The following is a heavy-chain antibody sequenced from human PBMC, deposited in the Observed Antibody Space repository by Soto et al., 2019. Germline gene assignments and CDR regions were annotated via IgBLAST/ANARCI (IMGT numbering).Heavy chain of an antibody. J-gene: IGHJ4*02. Sequence: EVQLVESGGGLIQPGGSLRLSCAASGFTFGSYSLNWVRQAPGKGLEWVSYISSSSSSIYYADSVKGRFTISRDNAKNSLYLQMNNLRAGDTVVYFCARVGYPRRSVHFDYWGQGTPVTVSS. CDR1: GFTFGSYS. V-gene: IGHV3-48*01. CDR3: ARVGYPRRSVHFDY. D-gene: IGHD5-18*01. CDR2: ISSSSSSI.